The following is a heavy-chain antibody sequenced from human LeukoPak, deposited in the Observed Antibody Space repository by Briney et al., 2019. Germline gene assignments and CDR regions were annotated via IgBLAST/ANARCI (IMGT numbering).Heavy chain of an antibody. D-gene: IGHD3-10*01. CDR3: ARDPHYHGSGSPFDC. CDR2: ISYDGSNK. Sequence: GGSLRLSCAASGFAFSNYAMHWVRQAPGQGLEWVAIISYDGSNKYYADSVKGRFIISRDNSKNTLYLQMNSLRPEDTAVYYCARDPHYHGSGSPFDCWGQGTLVTVSS. V-gene: IGHV3-30-3*01. J-gene: IGHJ4*02. CDR1: GFAFSNYA.